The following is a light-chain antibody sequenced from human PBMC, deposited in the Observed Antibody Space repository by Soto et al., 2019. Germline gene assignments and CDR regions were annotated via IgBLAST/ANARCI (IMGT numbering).Light chain of an antibody. V-gene: IGKV1-27*01. CDR1: QGISNY. Sequence: DIQMIQSPSSLSAFVGDRVTITCRASQGISNYLAWYQQKPGKVPKLLIYAASTLQSGVTSRFSGSGSRTDFTLTISTLQPEDVATYYCQKYNSAPPFSFGPRTKVDIK. J-gene: IGKJ3*01. CDR3: QKYNSAPPFS. CDR2: AAS.